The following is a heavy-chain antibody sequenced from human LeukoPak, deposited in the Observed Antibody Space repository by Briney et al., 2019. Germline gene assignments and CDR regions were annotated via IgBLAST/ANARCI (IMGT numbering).Heavy chain of an antibody. CDR3: TTDWVLTTVTTWHVPFDY. CDR2: IESKTDGGTT. V-gene: IGHV3-15*04. D-gene: IGHD4-17*01. Sequence: PGGSLRLSCAASGFTFSNAWMSWVRQAPGKGLEWVGRIESKTDGGTTDYAAPVKGRFTISRDDSKNTLYLQMNSLKTEDTAVYYCTTDWVLTTVTTWHVPFDYWGQGTLVTVSS. J-gene: IGHJ4*02. CDR1: GFTFSNAW.